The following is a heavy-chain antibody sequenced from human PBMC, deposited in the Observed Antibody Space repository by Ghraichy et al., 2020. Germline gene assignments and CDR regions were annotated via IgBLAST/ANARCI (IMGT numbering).Heavy chain of an antibody. V-gene: IGHV4-39*07. CDR1: GVSISSSSYY. Sequence: SETLSLTCTVSGVSISSSSYYWGWIRQPPGEGLEWIGTIYYSGSTYFNPSLKSRVTISVDTSKNQFSLKLNSVTAADTAVYYCARKGAPVFTFDYWGQGILVTVSS. D-gene: IGHD1-14*01. J-gene: IGHJ4*02. CDR2: IYYSGST. CDR3: ARKGAPVFTFDY.